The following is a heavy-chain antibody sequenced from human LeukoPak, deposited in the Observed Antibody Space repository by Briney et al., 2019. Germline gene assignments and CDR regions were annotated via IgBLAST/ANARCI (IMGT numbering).Heavy chain of an antibody. CDR3: ASIGALYSSSPFDY. CDR2: INHSGST. Sequence: SETLSLTCAVHGGSFSGYYWSWIRQPPGKGLEWIGEINHSGSTNYNPSLKSRVTISVDTSKNQFSLKLSSVTAADTAVYYCASIGALYSSSPFDYWGQGTLVTVSS. J-gene: IGHJ4*02. D-gene: IGHD6-6*01. CDR1: GGSFSGYY. V-gene: IGHV4-34*01.